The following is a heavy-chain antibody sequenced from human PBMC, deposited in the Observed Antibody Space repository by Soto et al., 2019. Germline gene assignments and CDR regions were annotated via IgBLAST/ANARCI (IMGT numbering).Heavy chain of an antibody. CDR2: ISGSGGTT. V-gene: IGHV3-23*01. Sequence: EVQLLESGGGLVQPGGSLRLSCAASGFTFSSYAMNWVRQAPGKGLEWVSTISGSGGTTYYADSVKARFTISRDNSKNTLYLQMNSLRAEDTAVFYCAKAYCSGGSCSGGSLPPFDSWGQGTLVTVSS. CDR3: AKAYCSGGSCSGGSLPPFDS. D-gene: IGHD2-15*01. CDR1: GFTFSSYA. J-gene: IGHJ4*02.